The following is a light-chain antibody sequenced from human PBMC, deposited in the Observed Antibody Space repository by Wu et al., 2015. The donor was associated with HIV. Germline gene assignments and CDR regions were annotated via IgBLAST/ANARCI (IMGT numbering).Light chain of an antibody. CDR2: GTS. Sequence: EIVMTQSPATLSVSPGERATLSCRASQSVSSNLAWYQQKPGQAPRLLIYGTSNRATGIGDRFSGSGSGTDFTLTINRLEPEDFAVYYCKLYGSSPYTFGQGTKVEIK. CDR1: QSVSSN. CDR3: KLYGSSPYT. V-gene: IGKV3-20*01. J-gene: IGKJ2*01.